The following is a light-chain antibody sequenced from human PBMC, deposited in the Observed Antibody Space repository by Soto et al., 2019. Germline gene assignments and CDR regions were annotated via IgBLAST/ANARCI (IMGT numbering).Light chain of an antibody. V-gene: IGLV1-44*01. Sequence: QAVVTQPPSASGTPGQRVTISCSGSSSNIGSNTVIWYQQLPGTAPKLLIYNNIQRPSGVPDRFSGSKSGTSASLAISGLQSEDEADYYCAAWDDSLYGVVFGGGTKVTVL. CDR2: NNI. CDR1: SSNIGSNT. CDR3: AAWDDSLYGVV. J-gene: IGLJ2*01.